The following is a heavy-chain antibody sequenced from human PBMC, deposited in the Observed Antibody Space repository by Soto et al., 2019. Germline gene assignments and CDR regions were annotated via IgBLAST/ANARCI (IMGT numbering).Heavy chain of an antibody. J-gene: IGHJ1*01. Sequence: GGSLRLSCAASGFTFSNAWMSWVRQAPGKGLEWVGRIKSKTDGGTTDYAAPVKGRFTISRDDSKNTLYLQMNSLKTEDTAVYYCTTASIAARLRYFQHWGQGTLVTLSS. CDR1: GFTFSNAW. V-gene: IGHV3-15*01. D-gene: IGHD6-6*01. CDR2: IKSKTDGGTT. CDR3: TTASIAARLRYFQH.